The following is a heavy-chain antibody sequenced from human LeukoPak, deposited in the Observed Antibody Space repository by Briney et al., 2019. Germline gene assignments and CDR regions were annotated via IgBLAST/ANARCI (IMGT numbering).Heavy chain of an antibody. D-gene: IGHD3-22*01. CDR1: GGSISSYY. J-gene: IGHJ4*02. V-gene: IGHV4-59*01. Sequence: SESLSLTCTVSGGSISSYYWCWIRQPPGKGLEWIGYIYYNGNTNYNPSLKSRVTISVDTAKNQFSLKLSSVTAADTAVYYCARVPQTYYYDSSGYYYFDYWGQGTLVTVSS. CDR2: IYYNGNT. CDR3: ARVPQTYYYDSSGYYYFDY.